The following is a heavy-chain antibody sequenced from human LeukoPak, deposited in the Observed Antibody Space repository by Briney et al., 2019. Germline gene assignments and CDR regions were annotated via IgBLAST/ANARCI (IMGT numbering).Heavy chain of an antibody. CDR3: TFNGVKYDSGAYHYDH. Sequence: GGSLRLSCVASGFTFSDYYINWVRQAPGKGLEWVSFISSSGNTIYYADSVKGRFTVSRDDAKKSVRLHMTSLRVEDTAMYYCTFNGVKYDSGAYHYDHWGQGNLVTVSS. J-gene: IGHJ4*02. D-gene: IGHD3-10*01. CDR1: GFTFSDYY. V-gene: IGHV3-11*01. CDR2: ISSSGNTI.